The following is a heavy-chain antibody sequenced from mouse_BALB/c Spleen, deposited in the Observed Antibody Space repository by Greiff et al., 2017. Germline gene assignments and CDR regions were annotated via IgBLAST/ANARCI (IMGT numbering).Heavy chain of an antibody. CDR3: ARGDDTFAY. Sequence: VKVVESGPGLVAPSQSLSITCTVSGFSLTSYGVHWVRQPPGKGLEWLGVIWAGGSTNYNSALMSRLSISKDNSKSQVFLKMNSLQTDDTAMYYCARGDDTFAYWGQGTLVTVSA. D-gene: IGHD2-3*01. V-gene: IGHV2-9*02. CDR1: GFSLTSYG. J-gene: IGHJ3*01. CDR2: IWAGGST.